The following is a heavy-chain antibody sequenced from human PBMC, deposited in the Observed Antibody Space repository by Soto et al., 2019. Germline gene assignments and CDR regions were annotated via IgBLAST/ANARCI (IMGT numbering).Heavy chain of an antibody. D-gene: IGHD3-22*01. CDR3: AEGYYYDSSGYRSDY. Sequence: SETLSLTCAVYGGSFSGFYWSWIRQPPGKGLEWIGEINHSGSTNYNPSLKSRVTISVDTSKNQFSLKLSSVTAADTAVYYCAEGYYYDSSGYRSDYWGQGTLVTVSS. CDR1: GGSFSGFY. V-gene: IGHV4-34*01. CDR2: INHSGST. J-gene: IGHJ4*02.